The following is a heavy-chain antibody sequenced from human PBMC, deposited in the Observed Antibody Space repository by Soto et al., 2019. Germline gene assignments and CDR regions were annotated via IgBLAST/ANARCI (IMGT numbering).Heavy chain of an antibody. Sequence: GASVKVSCKASGYTFTSYYMHWVRQAPGQGLEWMGIINPSGGSTSYAQKFRGRVTMTRDTSTSTVYMELSSLRSEDTAVYYCARDTGDYYDSSGYPGYWGQGTLVTVSS. CDR3: ARDTGDYYDSSGYPGY. D-gene: IGHD3-22*01. CDR2: INPSGGST. V-gene: IGHV1-46*01. CDR1: GYTFTSYY. J-gene: IGHJ4*02.